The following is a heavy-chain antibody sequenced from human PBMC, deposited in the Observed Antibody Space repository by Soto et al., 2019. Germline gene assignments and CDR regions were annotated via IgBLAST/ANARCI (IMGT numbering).Heavy chain of an antibody. CDR3: ARGLRGYYGMDV. CDR1: GFSFNTYW. J-gene: IGHJ6*02. Sequence: EVQLVESGGGLVQPGGSLRLSCAASGFSFNTYWMHWVRQAPGKGLVWVSRISADGSITNHADSVRGRFTISRDNAKNTVYLQMNSLRAEDTVVYYCARGLRGYYGMDVWGQGTTVTVSS. CDR2: ISADGSIT. V-gene: IGHV3-74*01.